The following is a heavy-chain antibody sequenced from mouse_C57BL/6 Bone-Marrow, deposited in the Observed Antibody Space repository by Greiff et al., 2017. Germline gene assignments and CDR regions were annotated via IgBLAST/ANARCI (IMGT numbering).Heavy chain of an antibody. CDR2: IDPSDSYT. Sequence: QVQLKQPGAELVKPGASVKLSCKASGYTFTSYWMQWVKQRPGQGLEWIGAIDPSDSYTNYNQKFKGKATLTVDTSSSTAYMQLSSLTAEDSAVYYCARCYYFDYWGQGTTLTVSS. CDR3: ARCYYFDY. J-gene: IGHJ2*01. V-gene: IGHV1-50*01. CDR1: GYTFTSYW.